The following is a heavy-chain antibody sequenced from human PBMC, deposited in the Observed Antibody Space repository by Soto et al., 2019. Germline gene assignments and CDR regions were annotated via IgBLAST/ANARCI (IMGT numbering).Heavy chain of an antibody. CDR1: GFTFSSYG. V-gene: IGHV3-33*01. D-gene: IGHD3-3*01. CDR3: ARDAIPAILEWLPLGY. CDR2: IWYDGSNK. Sequence: GGSLRLSCAASGFTFSSYGMHWVRQAPGKGLEWVAVIWYDGSNKYYADSVKGRFTISRDNSKNTLYLQMNSLRAEDTAVYYCARDAIPAILEWLPLGYWGQGTLVTVSS. J-gene: IGHJ4*02.